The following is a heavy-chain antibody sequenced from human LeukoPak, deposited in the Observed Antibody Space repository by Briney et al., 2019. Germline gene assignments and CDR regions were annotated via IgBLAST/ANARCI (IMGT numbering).Heavy chain of an antibody. CDR2: IYYSGST. Sequence: SETLSLTCTVSGGSISSGGYYWSWIRQHPGKGLEWIGYIYYSGSTYYNPSLKSRVTISVDTSKNQFSLKLSSVTAADTAEYYCARIAVAGTGLVYWGQGTLVTVSS. J-gene: IGHJ4*02. CDR1: GGSISSGGYY. V-gene: IGHV4-31*03. CDR3: ARIAVAGTGLVY. D-gene: IGHD6-19*01.